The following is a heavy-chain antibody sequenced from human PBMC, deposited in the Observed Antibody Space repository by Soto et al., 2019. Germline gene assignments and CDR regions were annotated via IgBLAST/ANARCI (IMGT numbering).Heavy chain of an antibody. CDR3: ARSGQQLGMRDFDY. CDR1: GFTFSSYS. D-gene: IGHD6-13*01. Sequence: GGSLRLSCAASGFTFSSYSMNWVRQAPGKGLEWVSSISSSSSYIYYADSVKGRFTISRDNAKNSLYLQMNSLRAEDTAVYYCARSGQQLGMRDFDYWGQGTLVTVSS. V-gene: IGHV3-21*01. J-gene: IGHJ4*02. CDR2: ISSSSSYI.